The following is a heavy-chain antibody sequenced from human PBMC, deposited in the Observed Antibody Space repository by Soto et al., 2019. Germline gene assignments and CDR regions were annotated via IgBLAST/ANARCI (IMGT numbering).Heavy chain of an antibody. D-gene: IGHD3-16*01. Sequence: GASVKVSCKAPGYSFTTYYIHWVRQAPGQGLEWMGIVHPSGSDTTYAQKFQGRVTMTWDTSTTTVYMELSSLRSEDTAVYYCARESEPQSTMIPLQHWGQGTLVTVSS. CDR3: ARESEPQSTMIPLQH. CDR1: GYSFTTYY. J-gene: IGHJ1*01. CDR2: VHPSGSDT. V-gene: IGHV1-46*01.